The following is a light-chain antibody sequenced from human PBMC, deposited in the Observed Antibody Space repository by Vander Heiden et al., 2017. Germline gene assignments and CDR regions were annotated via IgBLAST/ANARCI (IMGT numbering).Light chain of an antibody. J-gene: IGLJ1*01. Sequence: VSGAPGQRVTISCTGSSSNIGAGYDVHWYQQLPGTAPKLLIYGNSNRPSGVPDRFSGSKSGTSASLAITGLQAEDEADYYCQSYDSSLSGFYVFGTGTKVTVL. CDR1: SSNIGAGYD. CDR3: QSYDSSLSGFYV. V-gene: IGLV1-40*01. CDR2: GNS.